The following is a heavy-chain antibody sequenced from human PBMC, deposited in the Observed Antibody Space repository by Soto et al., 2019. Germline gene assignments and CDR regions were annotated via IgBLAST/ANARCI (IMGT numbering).Heavy chain of an antibody. CDR2: MNPNSGNT. CDR3: ARMDDYGSGITNRFVP. CDR1: GYTFTSYD. J-gene: IGHJ5*02. V-gene: IGHV1-8*01. Sequence: ASVKVSCKASGYTFTSYDINWVRQATGQGLEWMGWMNPNSGNTGYAQKFQGRVTMTRNTSIRTAYMELSSLRSEDTAACCCARMDDYGSGITNRFVPWGQGTLVAVST. D-gene: IGHD3-10*01.